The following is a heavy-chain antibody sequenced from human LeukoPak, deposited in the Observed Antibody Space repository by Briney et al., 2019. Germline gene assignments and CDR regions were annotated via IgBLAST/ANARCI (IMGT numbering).Heavy chain of an antibody. CDR2: IRYDGSNK. CDR1: GFTFSSYG. D-gene: IGHD6-19*01. CDR3: AKGLGWPPTNWFDP. Sequence: PGGSLRLSCAAAGFTFSSYGMHWVRQAPGKGLEWGAFIRYDGSNKYYADSVKGRFTISRDNSKNTLYLQMNSLRAEDTAVYYCAKGLGWPPTNWFDPWGQGTLVTVSS. V-gene: IGHV3-30*02. J-gene: IGHJ5*02.